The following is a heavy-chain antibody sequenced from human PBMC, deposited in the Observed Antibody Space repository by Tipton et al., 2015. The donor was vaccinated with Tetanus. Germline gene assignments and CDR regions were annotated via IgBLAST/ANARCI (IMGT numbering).Heavy chain of an antibody. CDR1: GFNFGDFN. V-gene: IGHV3-21*01. D-gene: IGHD6-6*01. CDR2: ISGHSTYI. J-gene: IGHJ3*02. Sequence: SLRLSCQGSGFNFGDFNMNWTRQTPGKGLQWVSSISGHSTYIHYAESVRGRFSVSRDNAENSLYLQVDSLRAEDTAVYYCAKDLRQLVRVDAFDSWGQGTVVTVSS. CDR3: AKDLRQLVRVDAFDS.